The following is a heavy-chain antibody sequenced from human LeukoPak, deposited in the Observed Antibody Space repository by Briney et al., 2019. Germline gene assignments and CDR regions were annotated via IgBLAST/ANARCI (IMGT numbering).Heavy chain of an antibody. J-gene: IGHJ3*01. V-gene: IGHV1-18*01. Sequence: EASVKVSCTASGYTFTNYGISWVRQAPGQGLECMGWISAYNGNTKYVQKFQGRVTMTTDTSASTAYMELRSLRSDDTAVYYCARNRWEPQGADAFDFWGQGTLVTVSS. CDR2: ISAYNGNT. CDR3: ARNRWEPQGADAFDF. CDR1: GYTFTNYG. D-gene: IGHD1-26*01.